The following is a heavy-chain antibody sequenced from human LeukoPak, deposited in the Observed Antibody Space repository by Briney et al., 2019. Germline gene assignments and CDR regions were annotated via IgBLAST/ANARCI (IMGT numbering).Heavy chain of an antibody. J-gene: IGHJ6*02. CDR3: TRQPGSGYYDV. Sequence: GGSLRLSCAASGFTFSGSAMPWVRQASGKGLEWVGRIRSKANSYATAYAASVKGRFTISRDDSKNTAYLQMNSLKTEDTAVYYCTRQPGSGYYDVWGQGTTVTVSS. CDR1: GFTFSGSA. CDR2: IRSKANSYAT. D-gene: IGHD3-22*01. V-gene: IGHV3-73*01.